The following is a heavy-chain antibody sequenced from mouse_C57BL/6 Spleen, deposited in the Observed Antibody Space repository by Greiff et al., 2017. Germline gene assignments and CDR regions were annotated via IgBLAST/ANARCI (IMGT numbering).Heavy chain of an antibody. Sequence: VQLQQSGPELVKPGASVKISCKASGYAFSSSWMNWVKQRPGKGLEWIGRIYPGDGDTNYNGKFKGKATLTADKSSSTAYMQLSSLTSEDSAVYFCAREDYDWFAYWGQGTLVTVSA. CDR2: IYPGDGDT. D-gene: IGHD2-4*01. V-gene: IGHV1-82*01. CDR3: AREDYDWFAY. J-gene: IGHJ3*01. CDR1: GYAFSSSW.